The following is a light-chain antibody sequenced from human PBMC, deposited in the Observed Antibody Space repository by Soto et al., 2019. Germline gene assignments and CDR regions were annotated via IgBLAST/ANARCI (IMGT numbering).Light chain of an antibody. CDR1: SSDVGSHNY. CDR3: SSYSSTSTHYV. J-gene: IGLJ1*01. Sequence: QSVLTQPASVSGSPGQSITISCTGTSSDVGSHNYVSWYQQHPGKAPKLIIFEVNSRPSGVSNRFSGSKSGSAASLTISGLQAEHEADSYCSSYSSTSTHYVSGGGTKVTVL. V-gene: IGLV2-14*01. CDR2: EVN.